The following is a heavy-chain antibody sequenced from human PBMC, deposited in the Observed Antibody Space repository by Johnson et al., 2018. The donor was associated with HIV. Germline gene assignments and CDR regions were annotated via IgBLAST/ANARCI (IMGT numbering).Heavy chain of an antibody. V-gene: IGHV3-30*03. J-gene: IGHJ3*02. CDR3: ARGYGVVIALLDAFDI. CDR2: ISYDGSSK. D-gene: IGHD2-21*01. Sequence: QVQLVESGGGVVRPGGSLRLSCAVSGFTFEDYGISWVRQAPGKGLEWVAVISYDGSSKYYADSVKGRFTISRDNSKNTLYLQMNSLRAEDTAVYYCARGYGVVIALLDAFDIWGQGTMVTVSS. CDR1: GFTFEDYG.